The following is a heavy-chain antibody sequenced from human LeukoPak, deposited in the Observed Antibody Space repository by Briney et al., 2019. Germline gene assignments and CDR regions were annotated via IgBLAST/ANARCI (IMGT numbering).Heavy chain of an antibody. CDR1: GFTFSTYA. Sequence: SGGSLRLSCAASGFTFSTYAMSWVRQAPGKGLEWVSAISGSGGNTYYADSVKGRFTISRDNSKNTLYLQMNSLRAEDTAVYYCAKSPIAAAAYFDYWGQGTLVTVSS. J-gene: IGHJ4*02. D-gene: IGHD6-13*01. V-gene: IGHV3-23*01. CDR2: ISGSGGNT. CDR3: AKSPIAAAAYFDY.